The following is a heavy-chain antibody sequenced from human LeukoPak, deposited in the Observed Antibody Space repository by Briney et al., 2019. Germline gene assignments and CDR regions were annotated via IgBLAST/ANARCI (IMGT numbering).Heavy chain of an antibody. CDR2: ISGDGGNT. CDR3: AKDPSGGYCSGGSCYS. J-gene: IGHJ4*02. CDR1: GFTFSYYA. D-gene: IGHD2-15*01. Sequence: GGSLRLSCSASGFTFSYYAMHWVRQAPGKGLEYVSAISGDGGNTYYADSLKGRFTISRDNSKNTLYLQMNSLRAEDTAVYYCAKDPSGGYCSGGSCYSWGQGTLVTVSS. V-gene: IGHV3-64*04.